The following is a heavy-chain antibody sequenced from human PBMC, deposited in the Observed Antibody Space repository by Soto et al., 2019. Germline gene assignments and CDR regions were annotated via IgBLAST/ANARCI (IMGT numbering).Heavy chain of an antibody. CDR2: ISSGSSYI. J-gene: IGHJ6*02. CDR3: ARSSGGSGKLWNYYGMDV. CDR1: GFTFSSYS. V-gene: IGHV3-21*06. D-gene: IGHD3-10*01. Sequence: EVQLVESGGGLVKPGGSLRLSCAASGFTFSSYSMNWVRQAPGKGLEWVSSISSGSSYIYYADSVKGRFTISRDNAKNSXSLQRNSLRAEDTAVYYCARSSGGSGKLWNYYGMDVWGQGTTVTVSS.